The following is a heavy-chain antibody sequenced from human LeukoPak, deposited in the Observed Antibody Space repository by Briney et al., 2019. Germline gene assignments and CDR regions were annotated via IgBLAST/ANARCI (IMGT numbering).Heavy chain of an antibody. CDR3: ARDPRTSSTSRNYFES. CDR1: GFTFTNYA. CDR2: ISVDGSNR. Sequence: GRSLRLSCAASGFTFTNYAMHWVRQAPGKGLEWVAVISVDGSNRLYAGSVRGRCTISRDNSKNTMSLQMDSLRGEDTAVYYCARDPRTSSTSRNYFESWGQGTLVTVSS. J-gene: IGHJ4*02. D-gene: IGHD6-13*01. V-gene: IGHV3-30-3*01.